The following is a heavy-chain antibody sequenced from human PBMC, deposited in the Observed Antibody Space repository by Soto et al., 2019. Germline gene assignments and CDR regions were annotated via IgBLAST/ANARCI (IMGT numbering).Heavy chain of an antibody. V-gene: IGHV3-30*18. CDR2: ISFDGGNK. CDR3: VKERLEQYQLLPFFDY. Sequence: GGSLRLSCAASVFTFSSHGMHWLRQAPGQGLEWAAVISFDGGNKYYADSVKGRFTISRDNSRNTLYLQMNSLRSEDTAVYYCVKERLEQYQLLPFFDYWGQGTLVTVSS. CDR1: VFTFSSHG. D-gene: IGHD2-2*01. J-gene: IGHJ4*02.